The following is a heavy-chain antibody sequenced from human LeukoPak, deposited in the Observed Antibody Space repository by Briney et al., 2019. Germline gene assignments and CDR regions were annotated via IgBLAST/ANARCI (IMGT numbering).Heavy chain of an antibody. V-gene: IGHV4/OR15-8*01. Sequence: RTSETLSLTCGVSVGSINSGNWWTWVRQSPGKGLEWIGEFHHNGTRNYNPSLKSRVTISADTFKNHFSLIVTSLTAADTAVYYCAAAPILRGEGGEHYKYGMDVWGQGTTVIVSS. CDR3: AAAPILRGEGGEHYKYGMDV. J-gene: IGHJ6*02. CDR2: FHHNGTR. D-gene: IGHD2-2*02. CDR1: VGSINSGNW.